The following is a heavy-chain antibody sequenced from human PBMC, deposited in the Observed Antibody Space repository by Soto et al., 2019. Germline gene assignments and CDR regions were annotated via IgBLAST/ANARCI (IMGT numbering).Heavy chain of an antibody. CDR3: SRGPFDPEHFQQ. V-gene: IGHV5-51*01. CDR1: GYNFATHW. CDR2: IYPGDSDN. Sequence: GDSLKISCKGSGYNFATHWLGWLRQMPGKGLEWMGFIYPGDSDNRYRLSFQDKVPSSADNSLITAYLRWSSLKASDSAMFYCSRGPFDPEHFQQRGKGPLVTVSS. J-gene: IGHJ1*01. D-gene: IGHD3-16*01.